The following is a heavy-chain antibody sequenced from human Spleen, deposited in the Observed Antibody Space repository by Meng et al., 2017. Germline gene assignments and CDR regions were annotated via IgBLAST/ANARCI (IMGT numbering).Heavy chain of an antibody. J-gene: IGHJ6*02. CDR1: GFSVSHNY. V-gene: IGHV3-11*04. CDR2: ISSSGSKT. Sequence: GGSLRLSCAASGFSVSHNYMSWVRLAPGKGLEWISYISSSGSKTYYADSVEGRFTISRDNAKNSLYLQMNSLRADDTAVYYCARDRGGHYDFDVWGQGTTVTVSS. D-gene: IGHD3/OR15-3a*01. CDR3: ARDRGGHYDFDV.